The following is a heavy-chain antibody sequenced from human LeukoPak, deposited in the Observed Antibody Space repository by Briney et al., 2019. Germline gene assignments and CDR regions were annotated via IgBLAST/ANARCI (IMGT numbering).Heavy chain of an antibody. V-gene: IGHV3-23*01. J-gene: IGHJ4*02. CDR2: ISGSGGST. CDR3: AKGVGTNKGGYYFDY. D-gene: IGHD1-26*01. CDR1: GFAFSTFA. Sequence: GGSLRLSCAASGFAFSTFAMSWVRQAPGKGLDWVSSISGSGGSTYYADSVKGRFTISRDSSKNTLCLQMNSLRAEDTAVYYCAKGVGTNKGGYYFDYWGQGTPVTVSS.